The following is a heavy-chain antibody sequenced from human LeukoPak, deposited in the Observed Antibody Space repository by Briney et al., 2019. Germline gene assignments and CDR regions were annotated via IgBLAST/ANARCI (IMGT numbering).Heavy chain of an antibody. V-gene: IGHV3-21*01. Sequence: GGSLRLSCAASGFTFSSYSMNWVRQAPGKGLEWVSSISSGSSYIYYADSVKGRFTISRDNAKNSLYLQMNSLRAEDTAVYYCAREVLTGYYTSDYFDYWGQGTLVTVSS. CDR1: GFTFSSYS. CDR2: ISSGSSYI. J-gene: IGHJ4*02. D-gene: IGHD3-9*01. CDR3: AREVLTGYYTSDYFDY.